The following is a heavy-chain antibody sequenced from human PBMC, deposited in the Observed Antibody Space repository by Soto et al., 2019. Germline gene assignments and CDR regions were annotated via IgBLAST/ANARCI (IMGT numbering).Heavy chain of an antibody. Sequence: QVPLVQSGAEVKKPGASVKVSCKASGYTFTSYDINWVRQATGQGLEWMGWMNPNSGNTGYAQKFQGRVTMTRNTSISTAYMELSSLRSEDTAVYYCAREKGIAAADPFDYWGQGTLVTVSS. D-gene: IGHD6-13*01. CDR1: GYTFTSYD. CDR2: MNPNSGNT. J-gene: IGHJ4*02. CDR3: AREKGIAAADPFDY. V-gene: IGHV1-8*01.